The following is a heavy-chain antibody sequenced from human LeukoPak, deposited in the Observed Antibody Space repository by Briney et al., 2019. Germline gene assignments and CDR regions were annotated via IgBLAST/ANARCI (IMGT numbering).Heavy chain of an antibody. V-gene: IGHV1-18*01. CDR1: EYTFTIYG. D-gene: IGHD3-16*01. CDR2: ISAYNGNT. J-gene: IGHJ3*02. CDR3: ERDPIGRPASGAFDI. Sequence: ASGKVSCKASEYTFTIYGISWWRQAPGQGREWMGWISAYNGNTNSAQKLQGSVTMTTDTSTSTDYMELRSLRSDDTAVYYCERDPIGRPASGAFDIWGQGTMVTVSS.